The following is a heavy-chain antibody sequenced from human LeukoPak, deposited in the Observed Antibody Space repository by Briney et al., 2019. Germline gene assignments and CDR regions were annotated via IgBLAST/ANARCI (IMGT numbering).Heavy chain of an antibody. CDR1: GYSFTSYW. V-gene: IGHV5-51*01. D-gene: IGHD3-3*01. J-gene: IGHJ4*02. Sequence: GESLKISCKGSGYSFTSYWIGWVRQMPGKGLEWMGIIYPGDSDTRYSPSFQGQVTISADKSISTAYLQWSSLKASDTAMYYCARVFDDFWSGYYAFDYWGQGTLVTVSP. CDR3: ARVFDDFWSGYYAFDY. CDR2: IYPGDSDT.